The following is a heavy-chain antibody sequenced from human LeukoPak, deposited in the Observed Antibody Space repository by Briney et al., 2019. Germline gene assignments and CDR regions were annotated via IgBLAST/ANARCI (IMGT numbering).Heavy chain of an antibody. J-gene: IGHJ4*02. D-gene: IGHD5-24*01. CDR2: INHSGST. V-gene: IGHV4-34*01. CDR3: TTDTEMADY. Sequence: SETLSLTCAVYGGSFSGYYWSWIRQPPGKGLEWIGEINHSGSTNYNPSLKSRVTISVDTSKNQFSLKLSSVTAADTAVYYCTTDTEMADYWGQGTLVTVSS. CDR1: GGSFSGYY.